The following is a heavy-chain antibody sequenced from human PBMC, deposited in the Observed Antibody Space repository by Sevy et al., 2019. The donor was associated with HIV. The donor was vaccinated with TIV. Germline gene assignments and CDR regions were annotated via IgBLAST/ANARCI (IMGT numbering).Heavy chain of an antibody. CDR2: IKSKTDGGTT. J-gene: IGHJ4*02. CDR1: GFTFSNAW. V-gene: IGHV3-15*01. CDR3: TTDRIVVVPAAHLRSAY. Sequence: GGSLRLSCAASGFTFSNAWMSWVRQAPGKGLEWVGRIKSKTDGGTTDYAAPVKGRFTISRDDSKNTLYLQMNSLKTEDTAVYYCTTDRIVVVPAAHLRSAYWGQGTLVTVSS. D-gene: IGHD2-2*01.